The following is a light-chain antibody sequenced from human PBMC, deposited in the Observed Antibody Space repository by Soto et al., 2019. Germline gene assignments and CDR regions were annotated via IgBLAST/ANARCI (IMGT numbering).Light chain of an antibody. V-gene: IGLV2-14*01. CDR3: SSYTNINTRACV. CDR1: SGDIGSYNR. Sequence: QSALTQPASVSGSPGQSITISCTGTSGDIGSYNRVSWYQQHPGKAPKLIIYEVTDRPSGVSNRFSGSKSGNTASLTIPELQAEDEAEYYCSSYTNINTRACVFGTGTKVTVL. J-gene: IGLJ1*01. CDR2: EVT.